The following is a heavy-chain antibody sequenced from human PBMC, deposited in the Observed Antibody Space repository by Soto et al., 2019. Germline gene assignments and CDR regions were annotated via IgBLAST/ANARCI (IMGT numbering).Heavy chain of an antibody. V-gene: IGHV3-66*01. CDR2: IYSGGST. D-gene: IGHD2-2*01. CDR3: AIGGPIVLVPAAISP. J-gene: IGHJ5*02. Sequence: GGSLILSCAASGFTVSSNYMSWVRQAPGKGLEWVSVIYSGGSTYYADSVKGRFTISRDNSKNTLYLQMNSLRAEDTAVYYCAIGGPIVLVPAAISPWGQGTLVTVSS. CDR1: GFTVSSNY.